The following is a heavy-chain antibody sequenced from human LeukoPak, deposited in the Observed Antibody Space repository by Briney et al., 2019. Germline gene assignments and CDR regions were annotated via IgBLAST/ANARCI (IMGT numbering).Heavy chain of an antibody. Sequence: SETLSLTCAVSGGSISSSNWWNWVRQPPGKGLEWIGEIYHSGSTNYNPSLKTRVNMSVDRSKNLFFLKLSSMTAADTAVYYCARGNGDYGGNSLYGLDVWGQGTTVTVSS. CDR2: IYHSGST. CDR3: ARGNGDYGGNSLYGLDV. J-gene: IGHJ6*02. D-gene: IGHD4-23*01. CDR1: GGSISSSNW. V-gene: IGHV4-4*02.